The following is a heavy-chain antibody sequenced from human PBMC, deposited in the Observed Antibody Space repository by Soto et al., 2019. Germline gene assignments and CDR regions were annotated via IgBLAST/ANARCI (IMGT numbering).Heavy chain of an antibody. V-gene: IGHV4-61*01. D-gene: IGHD2-21*01. J-gene: IGHJ6*03. CDR3: ARVLPLAYCVGDCYSRDYYYSYYMDF. Sequence: SETMSLTCTVSGGSVSSGSYYWSWIRQPPGKGLEWIGNIYYSGSTNYNPSLKSRVTISVDTSKNQFSLKLSFVTAADTAVYYCARVLPLAYCVGDCYSRDYYYSYYMDFWGKGTTVTVSS. CDR2: IYYSGST. CDR1: GGSVSSGSYY.